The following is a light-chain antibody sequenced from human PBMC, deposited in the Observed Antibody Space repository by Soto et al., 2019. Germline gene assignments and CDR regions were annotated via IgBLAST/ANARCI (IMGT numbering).Light chain of an antibody. V-gene: IGLV2-14*01. CDR3: SSYTSSSPVV. CDR2: DVN. Sequence: QSALTQPASVSGSPGQSITISCTGTSSDVGGYNYVSWYQQHPGKAPKLMIYDVNNRPSGVSHRFSGSKSGNTASLTISGLQAEDEADYYCSSYTSSSPVVFGGGTKLTVL. CDR1: SSDVGGYNY. J-gene: IGLJ2*01.